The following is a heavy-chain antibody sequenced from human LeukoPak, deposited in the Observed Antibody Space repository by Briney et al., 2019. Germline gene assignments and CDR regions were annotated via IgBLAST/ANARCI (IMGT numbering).Heavy chain of an antibody. CDR2: IQSKTDGGTT. J-gene: IGHJ4*02. Sequence: GGSLRLSCAPSGFTFSNTWMNWVRQAPGKGLEWVGRIQSKTDGGTTEYAAPVKGRFTISRDDSKTTLYLQMNSLKTEDTAVCYCATLTVRGVINIWGQGTLVTVSS. D-gene: IGHD3-10*01. V-gene: IGHV3-15*01. CDR1: GFTFSNTW. CDR3: ATLTVRGVINI.